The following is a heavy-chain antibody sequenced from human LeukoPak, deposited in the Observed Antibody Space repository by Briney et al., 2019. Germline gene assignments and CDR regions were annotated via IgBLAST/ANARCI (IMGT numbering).Heavy chain of an antibody. J-gene: IGHJ4*02. Sequence: ASVKVSCKASGYTFTGYYIHWVRQAPGQGLEWMGWISAYNGNTNYAQRLQGRVTMTTDTSTSTAYMELRSLRSDDTAVYYCASDVSDYDILTGPNDYWGQGTLVTVSS. CDR3: ASDVSDYDILTGPNDY. D-gene: IGHD3-9*01. V-gene: IGHV1-18*04. CDR1: GYTFTGYY. CDR2: ISAYNGNT.